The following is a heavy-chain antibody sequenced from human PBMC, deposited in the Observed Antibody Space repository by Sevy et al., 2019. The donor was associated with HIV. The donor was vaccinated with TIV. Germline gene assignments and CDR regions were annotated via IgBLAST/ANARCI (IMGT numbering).Heavy chain of an antibody. D-gene: IGHD5-18*01. CDR2: IIPIFGTA. CDR1: RGTFSSYA. J-gene: IGHJ2*01. CDR3: ARDGILWRGYSYGQRGHWYFDL. Sequence: ASVKLSCKASRGTFSSYAISWVRQAPGQGLEWMGGIIPIFGTANYAQKFQGRVTITADESTSTAYMELSSLRSEDTAVYYCARDGILWRGYSYGQRGHWYFDLWGRGTLVTVSS. V-gene: IGHV1-69*13.